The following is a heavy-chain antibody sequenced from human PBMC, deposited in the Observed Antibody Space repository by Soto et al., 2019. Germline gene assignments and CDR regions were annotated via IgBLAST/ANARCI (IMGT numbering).Heavy chain of an antibody. D-gene: IGHD1-26*01. J-gene: IGHJ6*02. V-gene: IGHV1-69*01. Sequence: QVQLVQSGAEVKKPGSSVKVSCKASGGTFSSYAISWVRQAPGQGLEWMGGIIPIFGTANYAQKFQGRVTITADESTSTAYMELSSLRSEDTAVYYCARDGVLRNLDYYYHGMDVWGQGTTVTVSS. CDR1: GGTFSSYA. CDR2: IIPIFGTA. CDR3: ARDGVLRNLDYYYHGMDV.